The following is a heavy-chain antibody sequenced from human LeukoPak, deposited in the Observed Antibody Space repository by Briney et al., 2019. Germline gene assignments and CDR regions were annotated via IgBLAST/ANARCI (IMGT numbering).Heavy chain of an antibody. V-gene: IGHV4-59*01. J-gene: IGHJ3*02. CDR2: IYYSGST. Sequence: SETLSLTCTVSGGSISSYYWSWIRQPPGKGLEWIGYIYYSGSTNYNPSHKSRVTISVDTSKNQFSLKLSSVTAADTAVYYCARVRYFRDAFDIWGQGTMVTVSS. CDR1: GGSISSYY. CDR3: ARVRYFRDAFDI. D-gene: IGHD3-9*01.